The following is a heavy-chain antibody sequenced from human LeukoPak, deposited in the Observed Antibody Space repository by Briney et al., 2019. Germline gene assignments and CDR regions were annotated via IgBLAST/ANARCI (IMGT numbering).Heavy chain of an antibody. V-gene: IGHV1-18*01. J-gene: IGHJ4*02. CDR1: GYTFTSYG. Sequence: ASVKVSCKASGYTFTSYGISWVRQAPGQGLEWMGWISAYNGNTNYAQKLQGRVTMTTDTSTSTAYMELRSLRSDDTAAYYCARDRAFYSSGWYGYWGQGTLVTVSS. D-gene: IGHD6-19*01. CDR2: ISAYNGNT. CDR3: ARDRAFYSSGWYGY.